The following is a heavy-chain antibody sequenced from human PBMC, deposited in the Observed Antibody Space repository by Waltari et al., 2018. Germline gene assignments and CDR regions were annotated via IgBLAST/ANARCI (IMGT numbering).Heavy chain of an antibody. Sequence: QVQLQQWGAGLLQPSETLSLTCAVYGGSFRGYYWGWVRPRPGRGLEWIGEINHNGNINRNPSLRSRVTMLVDTSKSQLSLKINSVTAADTAVYYCVRLEDCTGPGGNCYSGDSFAMDVWGQGTTVTVSS. D-gene: IGHD2-8*02. CDR2: INHNGNI. J-gene: IGHJ6*02. CDR3: VRLEDCTGPGGNCYSGDSFAMDV. V-gene: IGHV4-34*02. CDR1: GGSFRGYY.